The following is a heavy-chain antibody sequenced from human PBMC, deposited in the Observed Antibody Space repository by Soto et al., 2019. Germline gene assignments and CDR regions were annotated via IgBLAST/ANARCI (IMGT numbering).Heavy chain of an antibody. D-gene: IGHD3-9*01. CDR1: GFTFSSYW. CDR3: AREGYDILTGYYTDYYGMDV. Sequence: GGSMRLSCAASGFTFSSYWMHWVRQAPGKGLVWVSRINSDGSSTSYADSVKGRFTISRDNAKNTLYLQMNSLRAEDTAVYYCAREGYDILTGYYTDYYGMDVWGQGTTVTVSS. CDR2: INSDGSST. V-gene: IGHV3-74*01. J-gene: IGHJ6*02.